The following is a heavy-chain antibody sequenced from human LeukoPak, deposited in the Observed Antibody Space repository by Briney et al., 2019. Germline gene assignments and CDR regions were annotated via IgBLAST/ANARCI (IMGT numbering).Heavy chain of an antibody. V-gene: IGHV1-69*13. D-gene: IGHD2-2*01. CDR1: GGTFSSYA. CDR3: ASGTARYCSSTSCSHTAMVPYDYYYYGMDV. CDR2: IIPIFGTA. Sequence: SVKVSCKASGGTFSSYAISWVRQAPGQGLEWMGGIIPIFGTANYAQKFQGRVTITADEFTSTAYMELSSLRSEDTAVYYCASGTARYCSSTSCSHTAMVPYDYYYYGMDVWGQGTTVTVSS. J-gene: IGHJ6*02.